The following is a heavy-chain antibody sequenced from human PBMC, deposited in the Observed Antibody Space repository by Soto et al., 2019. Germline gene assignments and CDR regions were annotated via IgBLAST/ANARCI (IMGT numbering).Heavy chain of an antibody. CDR2: IYYSGST. CDR1: GCSLSSYY. V-gene: IGHV4-59*01. CDR3: ARSDGRY. J-gene: IGHJ4*02. Sequence: SETLSLTCTVSGCSLSSYYWSWIRQPPGKGLEWIGYIYYSGSTNYNPSLKSRVTISVDTSENQFSLKLSSVTAADTAVYYCARSDGRYWGQGTLVTVSS.